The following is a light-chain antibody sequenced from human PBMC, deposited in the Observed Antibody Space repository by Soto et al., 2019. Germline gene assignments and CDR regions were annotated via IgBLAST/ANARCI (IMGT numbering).Light chain of an antibody. V-gene: IGKV1-33*01. Sequence: DIQMTQSPSSLSASVGARVSITCQASQDIRTSLSWFQQKAGRAPKLLIYGASNLETGVPSRFRGSGSGRDFTFTISSLQPEDIATYYCQHYDNLPPFTFGPGTKVXIK. CDR1: QDIRTS. J-gene: IGKJ3*01. CDR3: QHYDNLPPFT. CDR2: GAS.